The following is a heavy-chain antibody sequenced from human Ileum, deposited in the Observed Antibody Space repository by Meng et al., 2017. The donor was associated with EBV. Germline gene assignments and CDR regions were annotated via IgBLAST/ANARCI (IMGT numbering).Heavy chain of an antibody. Sequence: VNACGALSPTCAFSCGSISVMNVGVWVRQSPVKWLEWIVEMFDSGITHYNSSLQCRVTISADKSNNKCSMKLTAVTSSDTAVYFCAKNGEKYFEYCGQGTLVTVSS. J-gene: IGHJ4*02. CDR3: AKNGEKYFEY. V-gene: IGHV4-4*02. CDR2: MFDSGIT. CDR1: CGSISVMNV.